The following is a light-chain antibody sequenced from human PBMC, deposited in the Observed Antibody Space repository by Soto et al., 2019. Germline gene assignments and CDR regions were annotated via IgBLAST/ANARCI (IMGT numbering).Light chain of an antibody. CDR3: QQYLATPLT. CDR1: QSVLYRSNGRNY. Sequence: DIVMTQSPDSLAVSLGERATIHCRSSQSVLYRSNGRNYLAWYQQKPGQRPEVLFYWASTRESGVPDRFSGGGSGTDFPHTRSHLHSEDWELHFLQQYLATPLTFGQGPRLGIK. J-gene: IGKJ2*01. V-gene: IGKV4-1*01. CDR2: WAS.